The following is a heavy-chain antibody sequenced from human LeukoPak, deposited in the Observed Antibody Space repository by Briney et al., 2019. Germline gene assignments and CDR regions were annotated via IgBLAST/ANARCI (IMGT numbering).Heavy chain of an antibody. CDR1: GFAFSSYW. CDR3: TRDEYTSSLDY. CDR2: INSDGSST. V-gene: IGHV3-74*01. D-gene: IGHD6-6*01. J-gene: IGHJ4*02. Sequence: PGGSLRLSCAASGFAFSSYWMHWVRQAPGKGLVWVSRINSDGSSTNYADSVKGRFTISRDNAKNTLYLQMNSLRAEDTAVYYCTRDEYTSSLDYWGQGTLDTVSS.